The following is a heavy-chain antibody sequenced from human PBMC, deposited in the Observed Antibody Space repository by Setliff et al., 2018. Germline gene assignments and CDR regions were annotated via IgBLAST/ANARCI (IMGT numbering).Heavy chain of an antibody. CDR1: GGSISYNY. CDR3: ARDVGGEGYFDS. J-gene: IGHJ4*02. V-gene: IGHV4-4*07. CDR2: INTSGST. D-gene: IGHD3-10*01. Sequence: SETLSLTCTVSGGSISYNYWSWIRQPAGKGLQWIGRINTSGSTKYNPSLKSRVTMSVDTFKNQFSLKLSAVTAADTAVYYCARDVGGEGYFDSWGQGTLVTVSS.